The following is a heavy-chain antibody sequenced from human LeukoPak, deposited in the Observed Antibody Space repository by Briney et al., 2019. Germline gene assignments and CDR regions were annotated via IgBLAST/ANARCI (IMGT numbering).Heavy chain of an antibody. J-gene: IGHJ4*02. Sequence: GGSLRLSCAASGFAFTTYGLHWVRQAPGKGLEWVAAIASNGGSEYYADSVKGRFTISRDNSKNTLFLQMNSLRPDDTAVYYCAKRGHYSINWYHYFDYWGQGTLVTVSS. CDR1: GFAFTTYG. V-gene: IGHV3-30*18. CDR2: IASNGGSE. D-gene: IGHD6-13*01. CDR3: AKRGHYSINWYHYFDY.